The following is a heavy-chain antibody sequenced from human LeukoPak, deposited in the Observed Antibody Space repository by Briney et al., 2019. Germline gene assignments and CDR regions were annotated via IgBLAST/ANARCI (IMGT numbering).Heavy chain of an antibody. D-gene: IGHD3-22*01. V-gene: IGHV3-43*01. CDR3: ARDRALYDSRRGYYYTEDDY. J-gene: IGHJ4*02. CDR1: GFTFDDYT. CDR2: ISWDGGST. Sequence: GGSLRLSCAASGFTFDDYTMHWVRQAPGKGLEWVSLISWDGGSTYYADSVKGRFTISRDNAKSSVYLQMNSLRADDTALYYCARDRALYDSRRGYYYTEDDYWGQGTLVTVSS.